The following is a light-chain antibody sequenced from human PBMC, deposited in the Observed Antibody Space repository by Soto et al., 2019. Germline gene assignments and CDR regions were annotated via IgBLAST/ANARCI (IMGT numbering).Light chain of an antibody. CDR2: GAS. CDR3: QQYNNWPRT. V-gene: IGKV3-20*01. J-gene: IGKJ1*01. Sequence: EIVLTQSPGTLSLSPGERATLSCKSSQIVGSSFLAWYQHKPGQAPRLLIYGASSRATGIPDRFSGSGSGTDFTLTISSLQSEDVAVYYCQQYNNWPRTFGQGTKVDI. CDR1: QIVGSSF.